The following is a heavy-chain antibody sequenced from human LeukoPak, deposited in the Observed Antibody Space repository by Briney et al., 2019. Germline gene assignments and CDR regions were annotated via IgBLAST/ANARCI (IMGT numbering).Heavy chain of an antibody. D-gene: IGHD3-3*01. CDR2: FDPGDGET. Sequence: GSVKVSCKVSGYTLTKLSMHWVRQAPGKGLEWMGGFDPGDGETIYAQKFQGRVTMTEDTSTDTAYMELSSLRSEDTAVYYCTAKLYDFWSGYYGRHSMDGWGKASTVTVSS. CDR1: GYTLTKLS. CDR3: TAKLYDFWSGYYGRHSMDG. J-gene: IGHJ6*03. V-gene: IGHV1-24*01.